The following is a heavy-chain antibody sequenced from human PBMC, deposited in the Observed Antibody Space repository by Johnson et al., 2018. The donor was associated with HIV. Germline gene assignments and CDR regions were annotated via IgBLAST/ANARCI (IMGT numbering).Heavy chain of an antibody. CDR1: GFTFSSYA. J-gene: IGHJ3*02. Sequence: QVQLVESGGGVVQPGRSLRLSCAASGFTFSSYAMHWVRQAPGKGLEWVAVVSYDGSERYYADSVKGRFTISRDSSKNTVFLQMNSLRPEDTAMYYCAAYYDFWSGSYTSGFDIWGQGTMVTVSS. CDR2: VSYDGSER. V-gene: IGHV3-30*04. CDR3: AAYYDFWSGSYTSGFDI. D-gene: IGHD3-3*01.